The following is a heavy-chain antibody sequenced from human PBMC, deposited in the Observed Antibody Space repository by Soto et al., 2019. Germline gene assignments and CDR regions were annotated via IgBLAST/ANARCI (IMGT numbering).Heavy chain of an antibody. CDR2: IYPGDSDT. J-gene: IGHJ6*02. D-gene: IGHD2-2*01. CDR1: GYSFTSHW. V-gene: IGHV5-51*01. CDR3: ARNNYCISTSCYGGPYGMDV. Sequence: PGDSLKISWKGSGYSFTSHWISWVRQMPGKGLEWMGIIYPGDSDTRYSPSFQGQVTISADKSISTAYLQWSSLKASDTAMYYCARNNYCISTSCYGGPYGMDVWGQGTTVTVSS.